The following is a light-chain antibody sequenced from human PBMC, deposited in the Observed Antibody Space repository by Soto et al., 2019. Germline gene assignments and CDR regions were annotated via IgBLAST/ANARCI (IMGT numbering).Light chain of an antibody. V-gene: IGKV1-5*03. CDR2: KAS. CDR1: HSISSW. CDR3: QQSNSYSRT. J-gene: IGKJ1*01. Sequence: DIQMTQSPSTLSASVGDRVTITCRASHSISSWLGWYQQKPGKAPKLLIYKASNLESGVPSRFSGSGSGTEYTLTISSLQPDDFETYHCQQSNSYSRTFGQGTKVEI.